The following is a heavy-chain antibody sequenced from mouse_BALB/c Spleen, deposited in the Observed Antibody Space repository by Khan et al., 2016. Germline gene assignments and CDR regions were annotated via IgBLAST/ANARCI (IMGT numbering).Heavy chain of an antibody. Sequence: QVQLQQSGAELMKPGASVKISCKATGYTFSSYWIEWVKQRPGHGLEWIGEILPGSGSTNYNEKFKGKATFTADTSSNTAYMQLSSLTSEDSAGYYGARGGTTARFAYWGQGTLVTVSA. V-gene: IGHV1-9*01. CDR3: ARGGTTARFAY. CDR2: ILPGSGST. CDR1: GYTFSSYW. D-gene: IGHD1-2*01. J-gene: IGHJ3*01.